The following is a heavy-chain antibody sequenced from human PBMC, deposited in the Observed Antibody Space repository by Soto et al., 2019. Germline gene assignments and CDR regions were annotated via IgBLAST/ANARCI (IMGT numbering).Heavy chain of an antibody. CDR1: GGSISSGDYY. V-gene: IGHV4-30-4*01. D-gene: IGHD6-6*01. Sequence: RLCRSCAVSGGSISSGDYYWSWIRQPPGKGLEWIGYIYYSGSTYYNPSLKSRVTISVDTSKNQFSLKLSSVTAADTAVYYCARVPSRSSGGAYYGMDVWGQGTKVTVS. J-gene: IGHJ6*02. CDR3: ARVPSRSSGGAYYGMDV. CDR2: IYYSGST.